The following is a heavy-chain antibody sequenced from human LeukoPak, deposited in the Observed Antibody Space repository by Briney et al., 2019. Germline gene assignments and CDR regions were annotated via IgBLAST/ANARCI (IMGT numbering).Heavy chain of an antibody. V-gene: IGHV3-30*04. CDR1: GFTFSMSS. CDR3: ARGRAGIAAAGFDY. J-gene: IGHJ4*02. Sequence: GGSLRLSCATSGFTFSMSSMHWVRLAPGKGLEWLAGISFDGANKFSGDSVKGRFSISRDNSKNTLYLQMNSPGLDDTAVYFCARGRAGIAAAGFDYWGQGTLVTVSS. CDR2: ISFDGANK. D-gene: IGHD6-13*01.